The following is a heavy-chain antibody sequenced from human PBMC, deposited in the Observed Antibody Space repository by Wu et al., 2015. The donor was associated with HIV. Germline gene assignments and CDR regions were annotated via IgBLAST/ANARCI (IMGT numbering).Heavy chain of an antibody. CDR2: FDPKDGEI. V-gene: IGHV1-24*01. CDR1: GYTLSKLS. CDR3: TTLGGGYYAADCGDCFPPFGY. J-gene: IGHJ4*02. D-gene: IGHD2-21*01. Sequence: QVPLVQSGAEVRKPGASVKVSCKVSGYTLSKLSMHWVRQTPGKGLEWMGGFDPKDGEIVYAQNFQGRLTMTEDTSTDTAYVELRSLRFEDTAVYYCTTLGGGYYAADCGDCFPPFGYWGQGSLVTVSS.